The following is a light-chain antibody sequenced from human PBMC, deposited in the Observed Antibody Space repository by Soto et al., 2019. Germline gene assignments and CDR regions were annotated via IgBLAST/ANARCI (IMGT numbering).Light chain of an antibody. J-gene: IGKJ5*01. V-gene: IGKV3-15*01. CDR3: QQDHDWPIT. CDR2: GAS. CDR1: QSVASS. Sequence: ERVMTQSPDPLSASPGERFTLSCRASQSVASSVAWYQQKPGQAPRLILYGASTRATGFPARFSGSGSGTEFTLTISSLQSEDFAVYLCQQDHDWPITFGQGTRLEIK.